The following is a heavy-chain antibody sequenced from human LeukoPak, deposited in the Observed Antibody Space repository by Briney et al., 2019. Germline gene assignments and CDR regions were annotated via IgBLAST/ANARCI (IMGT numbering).Heavy chain of an antibody. J-gene: IGHJ6*04. Sequence: ASVKVSCKASGGTFSSYAIIWVRQAPGQGLEWMGGIIPIFGTANYAQKFQGRVTITADKSTSTAYMELSSLRSEDTAVYYCASCSSTSCRPYYYYYGMDVWGKGTTVTVSS. D-gene: IGHD2-2*01. CDR1: GGTFSSYA. CDR3: ASCSSTSCRPYYYYYGMDV. V-gene: IGHV1-69*06. CDR2: IIPIFGTA.